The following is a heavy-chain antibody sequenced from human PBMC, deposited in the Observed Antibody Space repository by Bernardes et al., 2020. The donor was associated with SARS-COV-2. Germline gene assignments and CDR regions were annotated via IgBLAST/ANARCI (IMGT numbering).Heavy chain of an antibody. D-gene: IGHD6-6*01. Sequence: GSLRLSCAASGFTFSSYWMSWVRQAPGKGLEWVANIKQDGSEKYYVDSVKGRFTISRDNAKNSLYLQMNSLRAEDTAVYYCARPSLTEYSGYFDYWGQGTLVTVSS. CDR3: ARPSLTEYSGYFDY. CDR1: GFTFSSYW. J-gene: IGHJ4*02. CDR2: IKQDGSEK. V-gene: IGHV3-7*05.